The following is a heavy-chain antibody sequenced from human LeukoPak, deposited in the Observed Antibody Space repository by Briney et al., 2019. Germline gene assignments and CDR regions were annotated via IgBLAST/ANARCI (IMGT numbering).Heavy chain of an antibody. J-gene: IGHJ4*02. Sequence: GGSLRLSCAASGFTFSTYGMHWVRQAPGKGLEWVAFIRNDGSNKYYAVSVKGRFTISRDNSKNTLYLQMNSLRSEDTAVYYCARAGGGSGSKDLDYWGQGTLVTVSS. D-gene: IGHD3-10*01. CDR2: IRNDGSNK. CDR3: ARAGGGSGSKDLDY. V-gene: IGHV3-30*02. CDR1: GFTFSTYG.